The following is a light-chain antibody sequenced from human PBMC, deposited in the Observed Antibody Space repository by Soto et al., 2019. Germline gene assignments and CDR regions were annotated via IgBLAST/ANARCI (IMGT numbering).Light chain of an antibody. J-gene: IGKJ1*01. V-gene: IGKV3-20*01. CDR3: QQYGSSSWT. Sequence: EIVLTQSPGTLSLSPGERATLSCRASQSVSSGYLVWYQQKPGQAPRLLIYGASNRATGIPDRFSGSGSGTDSTLTISRLEPEDFAVYYCQQYGSSSWTFGQGTKVEIK. CDR1: QSVSSGY. CDR2: GAS.